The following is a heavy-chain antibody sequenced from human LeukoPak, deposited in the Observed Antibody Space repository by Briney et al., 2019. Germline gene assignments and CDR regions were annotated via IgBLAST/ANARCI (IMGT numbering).Heavy chain of an antibody. Sequence: SETLSLTCTVSGGSISSYYWSWIRQPPGKGLEWIGYIYYSGSTNYNPSLKSRVTISVDTSTNQFSLTLSSVTAADTAVYYCARGWGFFDYWGQGTLVTVSS. V-gene: IGHV4-59*08. CDR2: IYYSGST. J-gene: IGHJ4*02. D-gene: IGHD7-27*01. CDR1: GGSISSYY. CDR3: ARGWGFFDY.